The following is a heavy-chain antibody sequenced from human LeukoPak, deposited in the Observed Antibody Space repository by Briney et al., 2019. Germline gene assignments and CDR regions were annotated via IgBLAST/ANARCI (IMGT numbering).Heavy chain of an antibody. Sequence: SETLSLTCTVSGGSISSYYWSWIRQPPGKGLEWIGYIYYSGSTNYNPSLKSRVTISVDTSKNQFSLKLSSVTAADTAVYYCARLYYDSSGYDAFDIWGQGTMVTVSP. V-gene: IGHV4-59*01. CDR2: IYYSGST. CDR1: GGSISSYY. CDR3: ARLYYDSSGYDAFDI. J-gene: IGHJ3*02. D-gene: IGHD3-22*01.